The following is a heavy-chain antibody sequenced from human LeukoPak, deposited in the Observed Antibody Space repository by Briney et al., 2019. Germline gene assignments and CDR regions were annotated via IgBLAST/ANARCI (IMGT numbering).Heavy chain of an antibody. D-gene: IGHD3-3*01. Sequence: PGGSLRLSCAASGFTVSSNYMSWVRQAPGKGLEWVSVIYSGGSTYYADSVKGRFTISRDNAKNSLYLQMNSLRAEDTAFYYCAKDMTPGGGVEWLLGAFDIWGQGTMVTVSS. V-gene: IGHV3-53*05. CDR1: GFTVSSNY. J-gene: IGHJ3*02. CDR3: AKDMTPGGGVEWLLGAFDI. CDR2: IYSGGST.